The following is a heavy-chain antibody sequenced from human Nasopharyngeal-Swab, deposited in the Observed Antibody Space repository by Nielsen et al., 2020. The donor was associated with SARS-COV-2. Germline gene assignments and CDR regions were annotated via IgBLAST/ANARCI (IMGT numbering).Heavy chain of an antibody. CDR1: GGSISSYY. CDR2: IYYSGST. Sequence: SETLSLTCTVSGGSISSYYWSWIRQPPGKGLEWIGYIYYSGSTNYNPSLKSRVTISVDTSKNQFSLKLSSVTAADTAVYYCARVKERFMITFGGVIGRHYFDYWGQGTLVTVSS. D-gene: IGHD3-16*02. V-gene: IGHV4-59*01. CDR3: ARVKERFMITFGGVIGRHYFDY. J-gene: IGHJ4*02.